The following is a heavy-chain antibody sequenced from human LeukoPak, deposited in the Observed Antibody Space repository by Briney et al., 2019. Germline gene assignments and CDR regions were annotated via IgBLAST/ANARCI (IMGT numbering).Heavy chain of an antibody. J-gene: IGHJ4*02. CDR2: YDPADGET. CDR3: ATQLSSGWPLRHLPFDY. V-gene: IGHV1-24*01. D-gene: IGHD3-22*01. CDR1: GYTLTELS. Sequence: GTSVKVSCKVSGYTLTELSMHWVRQAAGKGREWMGGYDPADGETIYAQKFQGRVTMTEDTSTDTAYMELSRLRSEDTAVYYCATQLSSGWPLRHLPFDYWGQGHLVTVSS.